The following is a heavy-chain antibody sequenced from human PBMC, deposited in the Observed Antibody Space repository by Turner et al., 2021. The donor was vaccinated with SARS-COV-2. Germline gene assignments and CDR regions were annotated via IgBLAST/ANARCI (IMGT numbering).Heavy chain of an antibody. V-gene: IGHV4-59*01. CDR3: ARTDGYNYDY. Sequence: GGSISSYYWSWIRQPPAKGREWIGYIYYSGCTNYNPSLKSRVTISIDTSKNQFSLKLSSVTAADTAVYYCARTDGYNYDYWGQGTLVTVSS. CDR2: IYYSGCT. J-gene: IGHJ4*02. D-gene: IGHD5-12*01. CDR1: GGSISSYY.